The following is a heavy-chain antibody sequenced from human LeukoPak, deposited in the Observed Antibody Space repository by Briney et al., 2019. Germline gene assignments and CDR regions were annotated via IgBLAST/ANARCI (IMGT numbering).Heavy chain of an antibody. V-gene: IGHV3-74*01. J-gene: IGHJ4*02. CDR2: INSDGSST. D-gene: IGHD2-2*01. CDR1: GFTFSSYW. CDR3: ARVGYSSSCTDY. Sequence: PGGSLRLSCAASGFTFSSYWMHWVRQAPGKGLVWVSRINSDGSSTSYADSVKGRFTISRDNAKNSVYLQMNSLRAGDTAVYYCARVGYSSSCTDYWGQGTLVTVSS.